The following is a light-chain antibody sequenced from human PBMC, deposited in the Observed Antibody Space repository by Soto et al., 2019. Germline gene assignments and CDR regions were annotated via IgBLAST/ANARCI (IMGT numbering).Light chain of an antibody. CDR2: DVT. Sequence: QSALTQPASVCGSPGQSITISCTGTSSDVGGYDYVSWYQQHPGQAPKLMIYDVTNRPSGVANRFSGSKSGNTPSLTISGLQAEDGACYYCSPFSSGSTLVLCGGGIKLTVL. V-gene: IGLV2-14*01. CDR3: SPFSSGSTLVL. J-gene: IGLJ2*01. CDR1: SSDVGGYDY.